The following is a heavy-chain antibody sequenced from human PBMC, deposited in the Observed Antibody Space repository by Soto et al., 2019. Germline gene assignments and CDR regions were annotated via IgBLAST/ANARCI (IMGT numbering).Heavy chain of an antibody. V-gene: IGHV3-30-3*01. CDR2: ISADGSKQ. CDR3: AGAESSSWHLFAY. CDR1: GFILRTFA. Sequence: QVQLVESGGGVVQPGQSLRLSCAASGFILRTFAMHWVRQAAGKGLEWVEIISADGSKQYYAGSVKGRFTISRDTYKHTLHLPKNSLRTEDTAVYYCAGAESSSWHLFAYWGQGTLVTVSS. D-gene: IGHD6-13*01. J-gene: IGHJ4*02.